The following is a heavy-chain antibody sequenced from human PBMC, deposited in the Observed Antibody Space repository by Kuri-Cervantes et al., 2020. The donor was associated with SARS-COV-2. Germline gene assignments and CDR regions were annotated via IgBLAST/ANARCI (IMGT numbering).Heavy chain of an antibody. CDR3: ARVGLRRITIFGVVMDGNWFDP. CDR2: ISYSGRI. D-gene: IGHD3-3*01. CDR1: GDSINNLY. Sequence: SETLSLTCNVSGDSINNLYWTWVRQPPGKTLEWIGYISYSGRINYNPSLKSRVSMSIGTSKKQFSLKLSSVTAADTAVYYCARVGLRRITIFGVVMDGNWFDPWGQGTLVTVSS. J-gene: IGHJ5*02. V-gene: IGHV4-59*08.